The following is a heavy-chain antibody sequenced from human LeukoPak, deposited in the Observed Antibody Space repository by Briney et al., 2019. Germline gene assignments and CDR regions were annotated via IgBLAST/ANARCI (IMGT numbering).Heavy chain of an antibody. CDR2: IYYSGST. D-gene: IGHD2-2*02. CDR1: GGSISSSSYY. V-gene: IGHV4-39*01. CDR3: ARRLTTFPAAICYFDY. Sequence: SETLSLTCTVSGGSISSSSYYWGWIRQPPGKGLEWIGSIYYSGSTYYNPSLKSRVTISVDTSKNQFSLKLSSVTAADTAVYYCARRLTTFPAAICYFDYWGQGTLVTVSS. J-gene: IGHJ4*02.